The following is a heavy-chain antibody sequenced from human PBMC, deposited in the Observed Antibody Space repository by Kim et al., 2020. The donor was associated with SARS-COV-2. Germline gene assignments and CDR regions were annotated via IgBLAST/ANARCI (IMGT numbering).Heavy chain of an antibody. CDR2: IYYSGST. Sequence: SETLSLTCTVSGGSISSSSYYWGWIRQPPGKGLEWIGSIYYSGSTYYNPSLKSRVTISVDTSKNQFSLKLSSVTAADTAVYYCARHNERRYYYGAGSYKTLDYWGQVTLVTVSS. CDR1: GGSISSSSYY. CDR3: ARHNERRYYYGAGSYKTLDY. D-gene: IGHD3-10*01. V-gene: IGHV4-39*01. J-gene: IGHJ4*02.